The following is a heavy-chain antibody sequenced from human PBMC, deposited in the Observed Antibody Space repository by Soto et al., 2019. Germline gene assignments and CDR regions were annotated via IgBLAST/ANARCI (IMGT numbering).Heavy chain of an antibody. CDR1: GFTFSSYA. J-gene: IGHJ6*03. D-gene: IGHD3-3*01. CDR2: ISGSGGST. V-gene: IGHV3-23*01. Sequence: PGGSLRLSCAASGFTFSSYAMSWVRQAPGKGLEWVSAISGSGGSTYYADSVKGRFTITRDMSTSTAYMELSSLRSEDTAVYYCAAVLQATIFGVVAPMDVWGKGTTVTVSS. CDR3: AAVLQATIFGVVAPMDV.